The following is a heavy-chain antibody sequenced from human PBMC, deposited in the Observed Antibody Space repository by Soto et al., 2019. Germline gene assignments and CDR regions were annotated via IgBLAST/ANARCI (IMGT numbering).Heavy chain of an antibody. Sequence: QVQLEQSGAEVKKPGASVKVSCKASGYTFTSNYMHWVRQAPGQGLEWMGIINPSGGSTSYAQKFQGRVTMTRDTSTSTVYMELSSLRSEDTAVYYCVREWCSSTSCYWVAFDIWGQGTMVTVSS. J-gene: IGHJ3*02. D-gene: IGHD2-2*01. CDR2: INPSGGST. V-gene: IGHV1-46*01. CDR1: GYTFTSNY. CDR3: VREWCSSTSCYWVAFDI.